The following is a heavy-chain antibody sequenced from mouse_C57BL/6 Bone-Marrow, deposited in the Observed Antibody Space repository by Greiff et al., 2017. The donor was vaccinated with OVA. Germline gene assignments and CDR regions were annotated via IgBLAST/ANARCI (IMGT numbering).Heavy chain of an antibody. Sequence: DVMLVESGGGLVQPGGSLKLSCAASGFTFSDYYMYWVRQTPEKRLEWVAYISNGGGSTYYPDTVKGQFTISRDNAKNTLYLQMSRLKSEDTAMYYCARPPYSNYTYWYFDVWGTGTTVTVSS. J-gene: IGHJ1*03. CDR3: ARPPYSNYTYWYFDV. D-gene: IGHD2-5*01. CDR2: ISNGGGST. V-gene: IGHV5-12*01. CDR1: GFTFSDYY.